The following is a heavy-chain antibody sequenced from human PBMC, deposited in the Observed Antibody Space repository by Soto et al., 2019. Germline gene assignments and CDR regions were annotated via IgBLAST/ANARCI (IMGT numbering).Heavy chain of an antibody. CDR3: ARAADSSSWYSY. J-gene: IGHJ4*02. CDR2: IWYDGSNK. D-gene: IGHD6-13*01. Sequence: AGGSLSLSCAASGFTFSSYGMHWVRQAPGKGLEWVAVIWYDGSNKYYADSVKGRFTISRDNSKNTLYLQMNSLRAEDTAVYYCARAADSSSWYSYWGQGTLVTVSS. CDR1: GFTFSSYG. V-gene: IGHV3-33*01.